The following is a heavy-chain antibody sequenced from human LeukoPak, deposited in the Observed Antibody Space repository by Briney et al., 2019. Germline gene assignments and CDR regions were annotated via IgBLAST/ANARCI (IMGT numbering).Heavy chain of an antibody. CDR1: GFTFSSYG. J-gene: IGHJ4*02. CDR2: ISGSGGTT. Sequence: GGTLRLSCAASGFTFSSYGMSWVRQAPGKGLEWVSAISGSGGTTYYADSVKGLFTISRDNSKNTLYLQMHSLRAEDTAVYYCARKAGYYYGSGDYWGQGTLVTVSS. CDR3: ARKAGYYYGSGDY. D-gene: IGHD3-10*01. V-gene: IGHV3-23*01.